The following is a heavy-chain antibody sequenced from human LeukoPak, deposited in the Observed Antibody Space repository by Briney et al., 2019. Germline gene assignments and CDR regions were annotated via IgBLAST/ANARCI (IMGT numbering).Heavy chain of an antibody. Sequence: GGSLRLSCAASGFTFSNAWMSWVRQAPGKGLEWVGRIKSKTDGGATDYAAPVKGRFTISRDDSKNTLYLQMNSLRAEDTAVYSWANPPRYTGNSDYWGQEPLVTVPS. D-gene: IGHD3-16*02. J-gene: IGHJ4*02. CDR1: GFTFSNAW. CDR3: ANPPRYTGNSDY. CDR2: IKSKTDGGAT. V-gene: IGHV3-15*01.